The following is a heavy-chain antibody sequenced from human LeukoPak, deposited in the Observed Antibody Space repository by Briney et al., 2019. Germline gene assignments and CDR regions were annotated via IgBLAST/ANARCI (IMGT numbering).Heavy chain of an antibody. CDR1: GFTFSTYA. CDR3: TRRPYSSSWYYFDY. CDR2: ISGSATGT. Sequence: GGSLRLSCAASGFTFSTYAMNWVRQAPGKGLEWVSAISGSATGTYYADSVKGRFTISRDNSKNSLYLQMNSLRAEDTAVYYCTRRPYSSSWYYFDYWGQGTLVTVSS. J-gene: IGHJ4*02. D-gene: IGHD6-13*01. V-gene: IGHV3-23*01.